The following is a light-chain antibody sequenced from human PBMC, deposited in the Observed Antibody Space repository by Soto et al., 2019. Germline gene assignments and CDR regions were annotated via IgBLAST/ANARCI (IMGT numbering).Light chain of an antibody. CDR3: QQYGSSLSIT. V-gene: IGKV3-20*01. CDR2: GAS. CDR1: QSVSSSY. Sequence: EIVLTQSPGTLSLSPGERVTLSCRASQSVSSSYLAWYQQKPGQAPRLLIYGASRRATGISDRFSGSGSGTDFTITISRREPDDCAVYYCQQYGSSLSITFGQGTRLENK. J-gene: IGKJ5*01.